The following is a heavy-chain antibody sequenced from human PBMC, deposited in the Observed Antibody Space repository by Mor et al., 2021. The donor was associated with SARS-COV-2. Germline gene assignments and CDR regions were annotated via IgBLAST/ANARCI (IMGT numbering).Heavy chain of an antibody. J-gene: IGHJ6*02. CDR3: ARDLRFLGHSYGMDV. Sequence: NYNPSLKSRVTISVDKSKNQFSLKLSSVTAADTAVYYCARDLRFLGHSYGMDVWGQGTTVTVSS. V-gene: IGHV4-4*02. D-gene: IGHD3-3*01.